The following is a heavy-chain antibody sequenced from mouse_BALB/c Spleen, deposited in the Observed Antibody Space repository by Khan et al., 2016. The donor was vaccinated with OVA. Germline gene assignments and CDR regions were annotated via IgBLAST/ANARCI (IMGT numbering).Heavy chain of an antibody. V-gene: IGHV14-3*02. CDR2: IDPAIDNT. Sequence: EVQLQESGAELVKPGASVKLSCTASGFNFKDTYMHWVKQRPKQGLEWIGRIDPAIDNTQYDPKFQGKATIIADTSSNAAYLQLSGLTSEDAAVYYCSGTDWFVYWGQGTLVTVSA. CDR1: GFNFKDTY. D-gene: IGHD2-14*01. CDR3: SGTDWFVY. J-gene: IGHJ3*01.